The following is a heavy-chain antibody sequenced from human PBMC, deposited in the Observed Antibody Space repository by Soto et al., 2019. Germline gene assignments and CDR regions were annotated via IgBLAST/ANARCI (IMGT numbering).Heavy chain of an antibody. D-gene: IGHD5-12*01. CDR1: GGSISSYF. Sequence: SETLSLTCTVSGGSISSYFWNWIRQPPGKGLEWIGYIYYSGSTNYNPSLRSRVSITLDTSKNQFSLKLSSVSAADTAVYFCARQSTPYSDYDLWGQGALVTAPQ. V-gene: IGHV4-59*08. CDR2: IYYSGST. J-gene: IGHJ4*02. CDR3: ARQSTPYSDYDL.